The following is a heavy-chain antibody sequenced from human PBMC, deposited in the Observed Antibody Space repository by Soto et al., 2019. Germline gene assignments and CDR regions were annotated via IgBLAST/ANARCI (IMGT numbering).Heavy chain of an antibody. J-gene: IGHJ4*02. V-gene: IGHV3-23*01. Sequence: GGSLRLSCAASGFTFSSYAMNWLRQAPGKGLEWVSVISGGGGSTDYADSVKGRFTISRDNSRNTLFLQMNSLRAEDTAVYYCARDYYKYYDSSGYYRSPAYWGQGTLVTVSS. D-gene: IGHD3-22*01. CDR1: GFTFSSYA. CDR2: ISGGGGST. CDR3: ARDYYKYYDSSGYYRSPAY.